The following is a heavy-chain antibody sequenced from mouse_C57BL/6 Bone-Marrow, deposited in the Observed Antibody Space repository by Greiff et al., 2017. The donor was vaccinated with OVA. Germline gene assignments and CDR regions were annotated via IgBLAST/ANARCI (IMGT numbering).Heavy chain of an antibody. V-gene: IGHV8-12*01. J-gene: IGHJ1*03. CDR2: IYWDDDK. Sequence: QVTLKVSGPGILQSSQTLSLTCSFSGFSLSTSGMGVSWIRQPSGKGLEWLAHIYWDDDKRYNPSLKSRLTISKDTSRNQVFLKSTSVYTADTATYSCAGGYSISRYFDVWGTGTTVTVSS. D-gene: IGHD2-5*01. CDR3: AGGYSISRYFDV. CDR1: GFSLSTSGMG.